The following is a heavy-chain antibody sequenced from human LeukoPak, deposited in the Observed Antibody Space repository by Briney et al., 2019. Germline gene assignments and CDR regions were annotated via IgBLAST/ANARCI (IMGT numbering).Heavy chain of an antibody. D-gene: IGHD3-16*02. Sequence: GGSLRLSCAASGFTFSSYWMSWVRQAPGKGLEWVANIKQDGSEKYYVDSVKGRFTISRDNAKNSLYLQMNSLRAEDTAVYYCARDGMGYPDAFDIWGQGTMVTVSS. V-gene: IGHV3-7*01. CDR1: GFTFSSYW. CDR3: ARDGMGYPDAFDI. J-gene: IGHJ3*02. CDR2: IKQDGSEK.